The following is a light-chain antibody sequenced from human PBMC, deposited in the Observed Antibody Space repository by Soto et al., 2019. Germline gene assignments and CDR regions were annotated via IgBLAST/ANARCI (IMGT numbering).Light chain of an antibody. CDR1: SSDVGSYNL. J-gene: IGLJ2*01. CDR3: CSYAGSSTLV. V-gene: IGLV2-23*01. Sequence: QSVLTQPASVSGSPGQSITISCTGTSSDVGSYNLVSWYQQHPGKAPQLMIYEGSKRPSGVSNRFSGSKSGNTASLTISGLQAEDEAYYYCCSYAGSSTLVFGGGTTLTVL. CDR2: EGS.